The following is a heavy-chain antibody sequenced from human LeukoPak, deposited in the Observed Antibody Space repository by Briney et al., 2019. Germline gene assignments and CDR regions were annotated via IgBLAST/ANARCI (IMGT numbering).Heavy chain of an antibody. V-gene: IGHV3-74*01. J-gene: IGHJ5*02. CDR2: INIDGATT. CDR3: VRGAVGTGVWFDP. CDR1: GFTFSGYW. D-gene: IGHD1-26*01. Sequence: GGSLRLSCAASGFTFSGYWMHWVRQAPGKGLEWVSRINIDGATTNYADSVKGRFTISRDDAKNTLHLQMNSLRADDTAVYYCVRGAVGTGVWFDPWGQGTLVTVSS.